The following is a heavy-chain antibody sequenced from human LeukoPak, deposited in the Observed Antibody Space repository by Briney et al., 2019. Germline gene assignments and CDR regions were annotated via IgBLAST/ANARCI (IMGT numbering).Heavy chain of an antibody. CDR2: ISSSSSCI. Sequence: GGSLRLSCAASGFTFSSYSMNWVRQAPGKGLEWVSSISSSSSCIYYADSVKGRFTISRDNAKNSLYLQMNSLRAEDTAVYYCNVDPISWGQGTLVTVSS. V-gene: IGHV3-21*01. CDR1: GFTFSSYS. CDR3: NVDPIS. J-gene: IGHJ4*02. D-gene: IGHD2-8*01.